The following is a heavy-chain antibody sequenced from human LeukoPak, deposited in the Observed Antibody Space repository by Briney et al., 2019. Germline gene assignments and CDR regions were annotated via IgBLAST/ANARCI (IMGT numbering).Heavy chain of an antibody. Sequence: GGSLRLSCVASGFAFSSFAMSWVRQAPGKGLEWVSGLTGSGSTYHADSVKGRFTISRDNSKNALSLQMNSLRAEDTAVYYCAKMKGWRLYDYCMDVWGKGTTVTVSS. CDR2: LTGSGST. CDR3: AKMKGWRLYDYCMDV. V-gene: IGHV3-23*01. J-gene: IGHJ6*03. CDR1: GFAFSSFA. D-gene: IGHD2-15*01.